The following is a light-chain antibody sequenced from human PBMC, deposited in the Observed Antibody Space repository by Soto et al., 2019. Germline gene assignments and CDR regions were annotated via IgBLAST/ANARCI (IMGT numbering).Light chain of an antibody. CDR2: AAS. CDR1: QSVSRNY. V-gene: IGKV3-20*01. Sequence: EIVLTQSPGTLSLSPGERATLTCSASQSVSRNYLAWYRLKPGQAPRLLIYAASSRETGIPEMFLCSGAGSGCTRPISRLEPEDVLVNSCRQYGSSPRTFGQGTKVDIK. J-gene: IGKJ1*01. CDR3: RQYGSSPRT.